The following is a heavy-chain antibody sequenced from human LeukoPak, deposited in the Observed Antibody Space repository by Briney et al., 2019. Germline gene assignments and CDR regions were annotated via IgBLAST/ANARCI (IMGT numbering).Heavy chain of an antibody. CDR1: GASVSSGRHY. J-gene: IGHJ4*02. CDR2: FYDGENT. V-gene: IGHV4-61*01. Sequence: PSETLSLTCTVSGASVSSGRHYWSWIRQPPGKGLGFIGHFYDGENTHYNPSFKSRVTLSLDTPENQFSLKFSSVTAADTAVYYCARGRGFGYGVDFWGQGTLVTVST. CDR3: ARGRGFGYGVDF. D-gene: IGHD4/OR15-4a*01.